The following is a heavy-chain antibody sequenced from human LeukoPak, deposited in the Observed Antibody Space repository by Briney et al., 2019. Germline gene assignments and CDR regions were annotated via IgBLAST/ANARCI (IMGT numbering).Heavy chain of an antibody. D-gene: IGHD6-19*01. CDR2: ISASSYYI. Sequence: GGSLRLSCAASGFTFSSYTMNWVRQAPGKGLEWVSSISASSYYIYYADSVKGRFTISKDNSDNSLYLQMNSLRAEDTAVYCCAKGDSSGWLSDAFDIWGQGTMVTVSS. V-gene: IGHV3-21*04. CDR1: GFTFSSYT. CDR3: AKGDSSGWLSDAFDI. J-gene: IGHJ3*02.